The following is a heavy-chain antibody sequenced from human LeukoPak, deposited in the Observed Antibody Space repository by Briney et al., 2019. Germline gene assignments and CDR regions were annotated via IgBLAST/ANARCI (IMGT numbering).Heavy chain of an antibody. CDR2: IYTSGST. CDR3: ARGDEIAIRYFDWSISSDAFDI. J-gene: IGHJ3*02. CDR1: GGSISSSSYY. V-gene: IGHV4-39*07. D-gene: IGHD3-9*01. Sequence: SETLSLTCTVSGGSISSSSYYWGWIRQPPGKGLEWIGRIYTSGSTNYNPSLKSRVTISVDTSKNQFSLKLSSVTAADTAVYYCARGDEIAIRYFDWSISSDAFDIWGQGTMVTVSS.